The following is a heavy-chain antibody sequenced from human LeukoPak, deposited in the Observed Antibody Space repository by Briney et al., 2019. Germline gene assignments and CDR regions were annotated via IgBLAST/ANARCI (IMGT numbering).Heavy chain of an antibody. V-gene: IGHV3-74*01. CDR1: RFTLSSYW. D-gene: IGHD4-23*01. Sequence: PGGSLRLSGVTSRFTLSSYWMNWVRQAPGKGLVWVARTNSDGSYADYADSVKGRFIISRDNAKNSLYLQMNSLRAEDTAVYYCARDLGGNPYGDIWGQGTMVTVSS. J-gene: IGHJ3*02. CDR2: TNSDGSYA. CDR3: ARDLGGNPYGDI.